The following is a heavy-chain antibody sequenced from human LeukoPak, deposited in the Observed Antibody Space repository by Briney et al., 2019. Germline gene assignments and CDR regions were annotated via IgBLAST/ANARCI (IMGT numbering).Heavy chain of an antibody. CDR2: IYHSGST. D-gene: IGHD4-17*01. CDR1: SGSISSSNW. V-gene: IGHV4-4*02. CDR3: ASYMTTVLYFDY. Sequence: PSGTLSLTCVVSSGSISSSNWWTWVRQSPGKGLEWIGEIYHSGSTNYNPSLKSRVTISVDKSKNQFSLNLSSVTAADTAVYYCASYMTTVLYFDYWGQGTLVTVSS. J-gene: IGHJ4*02.